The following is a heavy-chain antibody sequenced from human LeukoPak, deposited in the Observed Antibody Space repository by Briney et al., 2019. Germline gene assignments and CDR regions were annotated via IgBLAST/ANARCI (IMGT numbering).Heavy chain of an antibody. CDR1: GGTFSSYA. V-gene: IGHV1-69*04. CDR2: IIPILGIA. D-gene: IGHD6-19*01. J-gene: IGHJ4*02. CDR3: ARKIAVAGKGEDY. Sequence: ASVKVSCKASGGTFSSYAISWVRQAPGQGLEWMGRIIPILGIANYARKFQGRVTITADKSTSTAYMELSSLRSEDTAVYYCARKIAVAGKGEDYWGQGTLVTVSS.